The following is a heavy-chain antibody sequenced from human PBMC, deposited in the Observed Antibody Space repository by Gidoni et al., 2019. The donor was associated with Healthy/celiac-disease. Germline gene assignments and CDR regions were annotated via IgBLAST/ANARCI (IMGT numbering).Heavy chain of an antibody. CDR3: AHTRLLRYFDWSSYAFDI. CDR1: GFSLSTSGVG. V-gene: IGHV2-5*01. D-gene: IGHD3-9*01. J-gene: IGHJ3*02. Sequence: QITLKASGPTLVQPTQTLTLTCTFSGFSLSTSGVGVGLIRQPTGKALEWLALIYSNDDKRYSPSLKSRLTITKDTAKNQVVLTMTNMDPVETATYYCAHTRLLRYFDWSSYAFDIWGQGTMVTVSS. CDR2: IYSNDDK.